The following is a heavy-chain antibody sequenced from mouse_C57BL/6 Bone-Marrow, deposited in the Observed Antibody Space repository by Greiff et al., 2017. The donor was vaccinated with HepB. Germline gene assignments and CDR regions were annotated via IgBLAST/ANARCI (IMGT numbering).Heavy chain of an antibody. V-gene: IGHV1-55*01. D-gene: IGHD2-5*01. CDR1: GYTFTSYW. CDR2: IYPGSGST. Sequence: VQLQQPGAELVKPGASVKMSCKASGYTFTSYWITWVKQRPGQGLEWIGDIYPGSGSTNYNEKFKSKATLTVDTSSSTAYMQLSSLTSEDSAVYYCARKGDSNYRDDYWGQGTTLTVSS. CDR3: ARKGDSNYRDDY. J-gene: IGHJ2*01.